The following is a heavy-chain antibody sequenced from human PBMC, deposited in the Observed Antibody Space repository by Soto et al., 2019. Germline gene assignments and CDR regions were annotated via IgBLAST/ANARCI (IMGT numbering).Heavy chain of an antibody. CDR2: IIPIVGTA. CDR3: ARDGGRHSGGIDY. J-gene: IGHJ4*02. Sequence: QVQLVQSGAEVKKPGSSVKVSCKASGGTFSSYSINWVRQAPGQGLEWMGEIIPIVGTANYAKKFQGRVTITADESTSTAYRELSSLRSEDTAVYYCARDGGRHSGGIDYWGQGTLVTVSS. V-gene: IGHV1-69*01. CDR1: GGTFSSYS. D-gene: IGHD1-26*01.